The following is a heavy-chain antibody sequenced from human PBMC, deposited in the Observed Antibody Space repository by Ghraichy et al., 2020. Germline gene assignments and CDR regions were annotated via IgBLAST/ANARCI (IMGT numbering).Heavy chain of an antibody. V-gene: IGHV3-74*01. CDR1: GFTFSSYW. CDR3: APIVGVPLGYF. Sequence: GGSLRLSCSASGFTFSSYWMHWVRQAPGKGLVCVSRINSDGSSTSYADSVKGRFTISRDNAKNTLYLQMNSLRAEDTAVYYCAPIVGVPLGYFGGQGTLVSVFS. CDR2: INSDGSST. D-gene: IGHD2-2*01. J-gene: IGHJ4*02.